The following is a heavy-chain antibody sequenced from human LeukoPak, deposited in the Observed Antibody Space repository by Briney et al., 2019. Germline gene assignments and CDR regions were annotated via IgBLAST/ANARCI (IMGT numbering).Heavy chain of an antibody. V-gene: IGHV1-46*01. D-gene: IGHD3-16*02. CDR2: INPSGGST. CDR1: GYTFTSYY. J-gene: IGHJ5*02. Sequence: GASVKVSCKASGYTFTSYYMHWVRQAPGQGLEWMGIINPSGGSTSYAQKFQGRVTMTRDTSTTTAYMELRSLRSDDTAVYYCARLRLGELSLGFDPWGQGTLVTVSS. CDR3: ARLRLGELSLGFDP.